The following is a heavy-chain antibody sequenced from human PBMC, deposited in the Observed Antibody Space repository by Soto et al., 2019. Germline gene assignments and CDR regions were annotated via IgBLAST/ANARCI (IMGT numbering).Heavy chain of an antibody. V-gene: IGHV1-69*12. CDR3: ARDYGSGWHQPSKYYYYGMDV. Sequence: QVQLVQSWAEVKKPGSSVKVSCKASGGTFSSYAISWVRQAPGQGLEWMGGIIPIFGTANYAQKIQGSVTITVDDYKSTAYMELSRLRSEDTAVYYWARDYGSGWHQPSKYYYYGMDVWGQGATVTDSS. CDR1: GGTFSSYA. CDR2: IIPIFGTA. J-gene: IGHJ6*02. D-gene: IGHD6-19*01.